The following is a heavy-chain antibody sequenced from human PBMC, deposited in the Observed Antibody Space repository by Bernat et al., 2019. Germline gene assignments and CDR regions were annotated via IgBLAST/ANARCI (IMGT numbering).Heavy chain of an antibody. V-gene: IGHV3-11*05. D-gene: IGHD3-10*01. J-gene: IGHJ4*02. CDR3: AKERWDGSGDCDY. CDR2: IRSSSSYT. Sequence: QVQLVESGGGLVKPGGSLRLSCAASGFTFSDYYMSWIRQAPGKGLDWVSYIRSSSSYTNYADSVKGRFTISRDNAKNSLYLQMNSLRAEDTALYYCAKERWDGSGDCDYWGQGTLVTVSS. CDR1: GFTFSDYY.